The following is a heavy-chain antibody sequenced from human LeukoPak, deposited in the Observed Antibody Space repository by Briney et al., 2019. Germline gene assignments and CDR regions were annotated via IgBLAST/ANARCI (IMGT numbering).Heavy chain of an antibody. V-gene: IGHV4-34*01. D-gene: IGHD6-19*01. CDR1: GGSFSGYY. Sequence: SETLSLTCAVYGGSFSGYYWSWIRQPPGKGLEWIGEINHSGSTNYNPSLKSRVTISVDTSKNQFSLKLSSVTAADTAVYYCARHIPSGWYYFDYWGQGTLVTVS. J-gene: IGHJ4*02. CDR3: ARHIPSGWYYFDY. CDR2: INHSGST.